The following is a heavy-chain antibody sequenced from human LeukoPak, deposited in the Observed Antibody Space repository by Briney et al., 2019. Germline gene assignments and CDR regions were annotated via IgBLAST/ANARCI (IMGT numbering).Heavy chain of an antibody. V-gene: IGHV4-34*01. D-gene: IGHD3-22*01. CDR3: ARDIGPRSGYYDSSGPYSDY. CDR2: INHSGST. J-gene: IGHJ4*02. Sequence: SETLSLTCAVYGGSFNDYYWSWIRQPPGKGLEWIGEINHSGSTNYNPSLKSRVTISADTSKNQFSLKLSSVTAADTAVYYCARDIGPRSGYYDSSGPYSDYWGQGTLVTVSS. CDR1: GGSFNDYY.